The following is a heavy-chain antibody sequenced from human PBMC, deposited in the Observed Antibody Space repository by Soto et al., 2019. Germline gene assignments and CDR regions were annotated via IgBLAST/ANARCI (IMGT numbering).Heavy chain of an antibody. J-gene: IGHJ6*02. CDR1: GYSFSNYW. V-gene: IGHV5-51*01. D-gene: IGHD3-10*01. CDR3: AGGGVRGVITRTRDYYGMDV. Sequence: GGALKISCKGFGYSFSNYWVGRVRPIPGKRLEGMGIIYPGDSDTRYSPSFQGQVTISADKSISTAYLQWSSLKASDTAMYYCAGGGVRGVITRTRDYYGMDVWGQGTTVTVSS. CDR2: IYPGDSDT.